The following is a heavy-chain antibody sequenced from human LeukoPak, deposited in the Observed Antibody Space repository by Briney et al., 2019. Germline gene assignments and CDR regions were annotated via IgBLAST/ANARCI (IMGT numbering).Heavy chain of an antibody. CDR1: GGSISSDNYY. Sequence: PSETLSLTCTVSGGSISSDNYYWGWIRQPPGKGLEFIGSIYYSGSTYYNPSLKSRVTISVDTSKNQFSLKLSSVTAADTAVYYCARDGGVRLVPLSSHSSGYLPQGFDPWGQGTLVTVSS. CDR2: IYYSGST. V-gene: IGHV4-39*07. CDR3: ARDGGVRLVPLSSHSSGYLPQGFDP. D-gene: IGHD3-22*01. J-gene: IGHJ5*02.